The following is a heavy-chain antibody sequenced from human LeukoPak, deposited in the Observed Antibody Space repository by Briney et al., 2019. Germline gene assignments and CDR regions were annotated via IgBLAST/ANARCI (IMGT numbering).Heavy chain of an antibody. Sequence: GGSLRLSCAASGFTFSSYWMSWVRQAPGKGLEWVANIKQDGSEKYYVDSVKGRFTISRDNAKNSLSLEMNSLRADDTAVYYCVRDHNWAFDYWGLGTLVTVSS. CDR3: VRDHNWAFDY. D-gene: IGHD3-16*01. V-gene: IGHV3-7*01. CDR1: GFTFSSYW. CDR2: IKQDGSEK. J-gene: IGHJ4*02.